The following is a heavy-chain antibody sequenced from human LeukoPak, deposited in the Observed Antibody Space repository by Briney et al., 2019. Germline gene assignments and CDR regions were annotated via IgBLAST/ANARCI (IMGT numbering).Heavy chain of an antibody. CDR2: TSGSGGST. CDR3: ARAGYYYDSSGYYYYGMDV. D-gene: IGHD3-22*01. CDR1: GFTFSSYA. V-gene: IGHV3-23*01. J-gene: IGHJ6*02. Sequence: GGSLRLSCAASGFTFSSYAMSWVRQAPGKGLGWVSATSGSGGSTYYADSVKGRFTISRDNSKNTLYLQMNSLRAEDTAVYYCARAGYYYDSSGYYYYGMDVWGQGTTVTVSS.